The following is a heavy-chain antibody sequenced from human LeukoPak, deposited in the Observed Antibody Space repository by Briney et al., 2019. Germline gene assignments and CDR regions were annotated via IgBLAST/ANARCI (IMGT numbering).Heavy chain of an antibody. V-gene: IGHV4-61*02. Sequence: SQTLSLTCTVSGGSITSGTYYWSWIRQPAGKGLEWIGRIDTYGSTKFNPSLKGRVTISVDTSKNQFSLRLSSVAAADTAVYYCAREFWNYRSGNLQAFHIWGQGTMVTVSS. CDR2: IDTYGST. CDR3: AREFWNYRSGNLQAFHI. J-gene: IGHJ3*02. CDR1: GGSITSGTYY. D-gene: IGHD3-10*01.